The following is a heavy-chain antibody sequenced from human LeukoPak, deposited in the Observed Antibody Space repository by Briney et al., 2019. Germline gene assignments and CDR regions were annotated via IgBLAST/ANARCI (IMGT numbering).Heavy chain of an antibody. J-gene: IGHJ4*02. V-gene: IGHV4-31*03. CDR3: ARLPTTVTTSGREYYFDY. Sequence: SQTLSLTCTVSGGSISSGAYYWSWIRQQPGKGLEWIVYIYYSGSTYYNPALKSRIHISRDTSKNQFSLNLSSVTAADTAVYYCARLPTTVTTSGREYYFDYWGQGTLVTVSS. CDR1: GGSISSGAYY. CDR2: IYYSGST. D-gene: IGHD4-11*01.